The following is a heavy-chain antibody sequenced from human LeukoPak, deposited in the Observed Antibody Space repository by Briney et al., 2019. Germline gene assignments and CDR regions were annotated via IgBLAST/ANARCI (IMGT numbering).Heavy chain of an antibody. Sequence: SETLSLTCTVSGGSISSSSYYWGWIRQPPGKGLEWIGSIYYSGSTYYNPSLKSRVTISVDTSKNQFSLKLSSVTAADTAVYYCARDNSSSRGSYYYYGMDVWGQGTTVTVSS. D-gene: IGHD6-25*01. J-gene: IGHJ6*02. CDR1: GGSISSSSYY. V-gene: IGHV4-39*07. CDR2: IYYSGST. CDR3: ARDNSSSRGSYYYYGMDV.